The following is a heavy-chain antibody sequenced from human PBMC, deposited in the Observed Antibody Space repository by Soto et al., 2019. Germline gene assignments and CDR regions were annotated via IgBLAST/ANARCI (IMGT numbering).Heavy chain of an antibody. CDR1: GGSISSGGYY. CDR3: ARGESITMIVVAPGAEYFQH. D-gene: IGHD3-22*01. V-gene: IGHV4-31*03. J-gene: IGHJ1*01. Sequence: SETLSLTCTVSGGSISSGGYYWSWIRQHPGKGLEWIECIYYSGSTYYNPSLKSRVTISVDTSKNQFSLKLSSVTAADTAVYYCARGESITMIVVAPGAEYFQHWGQGTLVTVSS. CDR2: IYYSGST.